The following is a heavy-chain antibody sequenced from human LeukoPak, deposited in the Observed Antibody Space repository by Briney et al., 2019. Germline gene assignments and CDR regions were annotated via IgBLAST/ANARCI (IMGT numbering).Heavy chain of an antibody. Sequence: PGGSLRLSCAASGFTFSSYDMHWVRQAPGKGVEWVTVISYDGSNKYYADSVKGRFTIPRDNSKNTLYLQVNSLRAEDTAVYYCAKDPCSSTSCSRFDYWGQGTLVTVSS. V-gene: IGHV3-30*18. CDR2: ISYDGSNK. D-gene: IGHD2-2*01. CDR1: GFTFSSYD. J-gene: IGHJ4*02. CDR3: AKDPCSSTSCSRFDY.